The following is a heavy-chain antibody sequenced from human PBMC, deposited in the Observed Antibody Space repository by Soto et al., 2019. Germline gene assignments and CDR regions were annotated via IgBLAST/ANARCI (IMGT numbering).Heavy chain of an antibody. CDR3: ARGKEDTAMVADFDY. CDR1: GVSFSGYY. Sequence: PSETLSLTCAVYGVSFSGYYWSWIRQPPGKGLEWIGEINHSGSTNYNPSLKSRVTISVDTSKNQFSLKLSSVTAADTAVYYCARGKEDTAMVADFDYWGQGTLVTVSS. J-gene: IGHJ4*02. D-gene: IGHD5-18*01. CDR2: INHSGST. V-gene: IGHV4-34*01.